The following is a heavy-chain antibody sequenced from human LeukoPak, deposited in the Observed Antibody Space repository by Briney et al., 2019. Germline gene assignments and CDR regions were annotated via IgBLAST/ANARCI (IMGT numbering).Heavy chain of an antibody. D-gene: IGHD2-15*01. CDR1: GFTFSTYG. Sequence: PGGSLRLSCAGSGFTFSTYGMTWVRQAPGKGLEWVSAISGSGGSIYYADSVKGRFTISRDNSKNTLFLQMNSLRAEDTAIYYCAKIHQNRVVVGAKGAFDIWGQGTVVTVSS. J-gene: IGHJ3*02. CDR2: ISGSGGSI. V-gene: IGHV3-23*01. CDR3: AKIHQNRVVVGAKGAFDI.